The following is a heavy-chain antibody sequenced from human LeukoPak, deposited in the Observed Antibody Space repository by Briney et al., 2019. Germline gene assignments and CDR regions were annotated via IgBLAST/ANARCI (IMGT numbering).Heavy chain of an antibody. V-gene: IGHV3-30*04. Sequence: GRSLRLSCAASGFTFSSYAMHWVRQAPGKGLEWVAVISYDGSNKYYADSVKGRFTISRDNSKNTLYLQMTSLRAEDTAVYYCARAVRYCSGGSCYYFDYWGQGNLVTVSS. CDR1: GFTFSSYA. D-gene: IGHD2-15*01. J-gene: IGHJ4*02. CDR2: ISYDGSNK. CDR3: ARAVRYCSGGSCYYFDY.